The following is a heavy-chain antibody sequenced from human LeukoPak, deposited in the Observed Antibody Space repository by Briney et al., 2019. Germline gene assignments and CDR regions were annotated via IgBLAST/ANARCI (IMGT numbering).Heavy chain of an antibody. CDR2: TSAYNGNT. V-gene: IGHV1-18*01. CDR3: ARDLHDYVWGSYRPTFDY. Sequence: GASVKVSCEASGYTFTSYGISWVRQAPGQGLEWMGWTSAYNGNTNYAQKLQGRVTMTTDTSTSTAYMELRSLRSDDTAVYYCARDLHDYVWGSYRPTFDYWGQGTLVTVSS. D-gene: IGHD3-16*02. J-gene: IGHJ4*02. CDR1: GYTFTSYG.